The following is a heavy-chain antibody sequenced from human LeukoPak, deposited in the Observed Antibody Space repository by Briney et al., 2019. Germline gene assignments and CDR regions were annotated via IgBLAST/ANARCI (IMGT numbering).Heavy chain of an antibody. V-gene: IGHV3-23*01. J-gene: IGHJ4*02. CDR1: GFTFSSSA. CDR3: TRVGYIDEGIDY. D-gene: IGHD5-24*01. CDR2: ISNNGGYT. Sequence: GGSLRLSCAASGFTFSSSAMSWVRQAPGKGLEWVSAISNNGGYTYYADSVQGRFTISRDNSKSTLCLQMNSLRAEDTAIYYCTRVGYIDEGIDYWGQGTLVTVSS.